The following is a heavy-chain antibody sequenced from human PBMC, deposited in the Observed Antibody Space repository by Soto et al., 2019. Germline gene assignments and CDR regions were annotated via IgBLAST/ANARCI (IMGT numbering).Heavy chain of an antibody. CDR1: GFTFSSYG. D-gene: IGHD1-26*01. Sequence: QVQLVESGGGVVQPGRSLRLSCAASGFTFSSYGMHWVRQAPGKGLEWVAVISYDGSNKYYADSVKGRFTISRDNSKNPLYLQMNSLRAEDTAVYYCAKDGGSYGFDYWGQGTLVTVSS. CDR3: AKDGGSYGFDY. CDR2: ISYDGSNK. V-gene: IGHV3-30*18. J-gene: IGHJ4*02.